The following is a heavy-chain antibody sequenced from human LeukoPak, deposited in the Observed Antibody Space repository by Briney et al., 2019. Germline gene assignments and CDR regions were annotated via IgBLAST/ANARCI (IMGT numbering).Heavy chain of an antibody. Sequence: PSETLSLTCTVSGGSISSSSYYWGWIRQPPGKGLEWIGSIYYSGSTYYNPSLKSRVTISVDTSKNQFSLKLSSVTAADTAVYYCARVSTMIVVVFAFDIWGQGTMVTVSS. J-gene: IGHJ3*02. V-gene: IGHV4-39*07. CDR3: ARVSTMIVVVFAFDI. CDR2: IYYSGST. D-gene: IGHD3-22*01. CDR1: GGSISSSSYY.